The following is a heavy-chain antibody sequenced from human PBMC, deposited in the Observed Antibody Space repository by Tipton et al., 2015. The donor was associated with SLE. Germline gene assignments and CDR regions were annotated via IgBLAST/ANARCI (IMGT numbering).Heavy chain of an antibody. Sequence: GLVKPSETLSLTCAVYGGSFHNYYWTWIRQSPGKGLEWIGEVNHSGSANYNPSLKSQVTISVDTSKNQVSLNLTSVTAADTAVYYCARGPAPPFGSGWYSFDYWGQGTLVTVSS. J-gene: IGHJ4*02. D-gene: IGHD6-19*01. CDR3: ARGPAPPFGSGWYSFDY. V-gene: IGHV4-34*01. CDR2: VNHSGSA. CDR1: GGSFHNYY.